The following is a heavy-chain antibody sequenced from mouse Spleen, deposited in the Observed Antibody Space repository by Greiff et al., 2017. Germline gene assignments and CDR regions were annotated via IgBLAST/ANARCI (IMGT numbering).Heavy chain of an antibody. CDR2: INPNNGGT. CDR1: GYTFTDYN. Sequence: VQLQQSGPELVKPGASVKIPCKASGYTFTDYNMDWVRQSHGKSLEWIGDINPNNGGTFYNQKFKGKVTLTVDKSSSTAYMELRSLTSEDTAVYYCARGGNDRSHYFDYWGQGTTLTVSS. CDR3: ARGGNDRSHYFDY. V-gene: IGHV1-18*01. J-gene: IGHJ2*01.